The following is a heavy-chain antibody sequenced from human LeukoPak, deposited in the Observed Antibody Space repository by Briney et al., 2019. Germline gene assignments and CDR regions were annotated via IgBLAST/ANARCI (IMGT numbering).Heavy chain of an antibody. V-gene: IGHV1-3*01. Sequence: ASVTVSCKASGYTFTNYAVHWVRQAPGQRLEWMGWINAGTGNTKYSQKFQGRVTISRDTSASTAYMELSSLRSEDTAVYYCAIVEVAATDNWFDPWGQGTLVTVSS. CDR1: GYTFTNYA. J-gene: IGHJ5*02. CDR2: INAGTGNT. D-gene: IGHD2-15*01. CDR3: AIVEVAATDNWFDP.